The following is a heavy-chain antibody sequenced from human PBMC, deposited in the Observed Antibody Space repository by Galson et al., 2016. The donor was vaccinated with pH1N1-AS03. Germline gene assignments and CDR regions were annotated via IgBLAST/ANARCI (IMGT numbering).Heavy chain of an antibody. D-gene: IGHD5-24*01. CDR1: GMNFTNAY. V-gene: IGHV3-15*01. J-gene: IGHJ4*01. CDR2: IRSKADGGTG. Sequence: SLRLSCAASGMNFTNAYMSWVRQTPGKGLEWVGRIRSKADGGTGDYAAPVKGRFTISRDDSDNTVSLQMKSLKIEDTAIYYCTTDLYRERRWLNYWGQGTLVTVSS. CDR3: TTDLYRERRWLNY.